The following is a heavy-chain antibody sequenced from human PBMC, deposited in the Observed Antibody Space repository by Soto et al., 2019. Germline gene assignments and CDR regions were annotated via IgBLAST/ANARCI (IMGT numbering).Heavy chain of an antibody. CDR3: ARQYPYCSSTSCYSDWLDP. D-gene: IGHD2-2*01. Sequence: GESLKISCKGSGYSLTSYWISCVRQMPGKGLAWIGRIDPSDSYTNYSPSFQGHVTISADKSISTAYLQWSSLKASDTAMYYCARQYPYCSSTSCYSDWLDPWGKETLVAIFS. CDR1: GYSLTSYW. V-gene: IGHV5-10-1*01. J-gene: IGHJ5*02. CDR2: IDPSDSYT.